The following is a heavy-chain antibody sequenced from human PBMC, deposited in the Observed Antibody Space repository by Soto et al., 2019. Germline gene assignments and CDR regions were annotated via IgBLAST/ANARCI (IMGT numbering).Heavy chain of an antibody. CDR3: ATARGGGGY. J-gene: IGHJ4*02. D-gene: IGHD3-10*01. V-gene: IGHV3-53*01. CDR2: IYSGGYT. CDR1: GFTVSNNY. Sequence: EVQLVESGGGLIQPGGSLRLSCAVSGFTVSNNYMGWVRQAPGKGLEGVSVIYSGGYTAYGASVKGRFTISRDNSKNTLNLKVKSRGAGTGAGFYWATARGGGGYWGQGTLVTVSS.